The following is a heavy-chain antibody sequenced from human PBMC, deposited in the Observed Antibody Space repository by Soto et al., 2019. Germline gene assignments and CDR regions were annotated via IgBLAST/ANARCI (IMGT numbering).Heavy chain of an antibody. CDR3: AREPVYYDSSGYYPNYFDY. Sequence: ASVKVSCKASGYTFTGYYMHWVRQAPGQGLEWMGWINPNSGGTNYAQKFQGWATMTRDTAISTAYMELSRLRSDDTAVYYCAREPVYYDSSGYYPNYFDYWGQGTLVTVSS. CDR2: INPNSGGT. D-gene: IGHD3-22*01. CDR1: GYTFTGYY. J-gene: IGHJ4*02. V-gene: IGHV1-2*04.